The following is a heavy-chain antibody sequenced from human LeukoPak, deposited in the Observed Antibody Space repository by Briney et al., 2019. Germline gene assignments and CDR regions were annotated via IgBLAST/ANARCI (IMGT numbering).Heavy chain of an antibody. J-gene: IGHJ6*02. CDR1: GGSFSSYY. CDR3: ARGGHGLRYSPRGYYYYGMDV. D-gene: IGHD6-13*01. Sequence: SETLSLTCAVYGGSFSSYYWSWIRQPPGKGLEWIGEINHSGSTNYNPSLKSRVTISVDTSKNQFSLKLSSVTAADTAVYYCARGGHGLRYSPRGYYYYGMDVWGQGTTVTVSS. V-gene: IGHV4-34*01. CDR2: INHSGST.